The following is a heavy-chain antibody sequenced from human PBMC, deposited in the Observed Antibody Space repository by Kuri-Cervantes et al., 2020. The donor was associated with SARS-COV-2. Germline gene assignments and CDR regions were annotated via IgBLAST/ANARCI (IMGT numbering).Heavy chain of an antibody. CDR2: ISYDGSNK. J-gene: IGHJ4*02. CDR1: GFTFNNYD. Sequence: GGSLRLSCAASGFTFNNYDMYWVRQAPGKGLEWVAVISYDGSNKYYADSVKGRFTISGDNSKNTLYLQMNSLRAEDTAVYYCARSIVVVPAPFDYWGQGTLVTVSS. D-gene: IGHD2-2*01. V-gene: IGHV3-30-3*01. CDR3: ARSIVVVPAPFDY.